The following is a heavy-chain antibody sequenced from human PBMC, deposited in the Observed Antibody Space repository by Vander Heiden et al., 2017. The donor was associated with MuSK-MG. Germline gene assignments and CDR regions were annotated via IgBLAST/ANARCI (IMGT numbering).Heavy chain of an antibody. CDR3: ARDRVVITY. Sequence: EVQLVESGGGLVQPGGSLRLSCAASGFTFSSYWMSWVRQAPGKGLEWVANIKKDGREKDYVDSVKGRFTISRDNAKNSLYLKMNSLRAEDTAVYYCARDRVVITYWGQGTLVTVSS. CDR2: IKKDGREK. V-gene: IGHV3-7*01. D-gene: IGHD3-22*01. CDR1: GFTFSSYW. J-gene: IGHJ4*02.